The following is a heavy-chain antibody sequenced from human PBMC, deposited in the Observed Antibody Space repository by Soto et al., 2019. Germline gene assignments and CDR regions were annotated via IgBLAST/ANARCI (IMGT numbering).Heavy chain of an antibody. V-gene: IGHV4-61*01. CDR1: GGSVNSDNYY. D-gene: IGHD6-6*01. Sequence: SETLSLTCTVSGGSVNSDNYYWSWIRQPPGRGLDWIGYIYHTGSTNYNPSLNSRVTISVDTSRNQFSLKLNSVTAAGTAVYYCAREFSNSPEAFDSWGQGTLVTVSS. J-gene: IGHJ4*02. CDR3: AREFSNSPEAFDS. CDR2: IYHTGST.